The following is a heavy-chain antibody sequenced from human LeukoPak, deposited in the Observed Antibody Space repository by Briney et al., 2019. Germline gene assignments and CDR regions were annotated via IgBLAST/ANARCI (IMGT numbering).Heavy chain of an antibody. Sequence: ASVKVSCKASGYTFTSYGISWVRQAPGQGLEWMGWISAYNGNTNYAQKLQGRVTMTTDTSTSTAYMELRSLRSDDTAVYYCARDTPYYYDSGGLDYWGQGTLVTVSS. J-gene: IGHJ4*02. CDR2: ISAYNGNT. CDR1: GYTFTSYG. CDR3: ARDTPYYYDSGGLDY. D-gene: IGHD3-22*01. V-gene: IGHV1-18*01.